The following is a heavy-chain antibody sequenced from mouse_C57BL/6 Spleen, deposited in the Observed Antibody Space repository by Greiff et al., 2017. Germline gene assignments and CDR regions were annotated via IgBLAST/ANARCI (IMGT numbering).Heavy chain of an antibody. D-gene: IGHD1-1*01. CDR3: ERDYYGSSYFDY. J-gene: IGHJ2*01. CDR1: GYSITSGYY. CDR2: ISYDGSN. V-gene: IGHV3-6*01. Sequence: EVQLQESGPGLVKPSQSLSLTCSVTGYSITSGYYWNWIRQFPGNKLEWMGYISYDGSNNYNPYLKHRISITRDTSKNQFFLKLNSVTTKDTATYYCERDYYGSSYFDYWGQGTTLTVSS.